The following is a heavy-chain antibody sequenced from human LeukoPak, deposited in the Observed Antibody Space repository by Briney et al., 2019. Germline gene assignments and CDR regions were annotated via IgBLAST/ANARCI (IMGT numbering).Heavy chain of an antibody. CDR2: ISAYNGNT. CDR1: VYNFTIYG. V-gene: IGHV1-18*01. CDR3: ARDREAARPGWFDP. Sequence: ASVKVSCKPSVYNFTIYGISWVRQAPGQGLDWMGWISAYNGNTKYAQKFQGRVTMTTDTSTSTAYMELSSLRSDDTAVYYCARDREAARPGWFDPWGQGTLVTVSS. J-gene: IGHJ5*02. D-gene: IGHD6-6*01.